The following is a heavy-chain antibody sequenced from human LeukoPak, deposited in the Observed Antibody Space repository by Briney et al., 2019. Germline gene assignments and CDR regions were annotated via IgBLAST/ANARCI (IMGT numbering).Heavy chain of an antibody. CDR1: VGSISSYY. CDR3: ARVGAVGFPLDY. V-gene: IGHV4-59*13. J-gene: IGHJ4*02. Sequence: SDTLSLTCTVSVGSISSYYWIWIRQPPGKGVVWIVYINYSGSTNYNPSLKSRLTISVDTSKNQFSLKLSSVTAADTAVYYCARVGAVGFPLDYWGQGTLVTVSS. D-gene: IGHD1-26*01. CDR2: INYSGST.